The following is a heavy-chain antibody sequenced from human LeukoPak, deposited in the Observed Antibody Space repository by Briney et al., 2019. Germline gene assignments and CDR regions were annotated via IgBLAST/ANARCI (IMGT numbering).Heavy chain of an antibody. Sequence: GGSLRLSCAASGFSFSSYGMHWVRQAAGKGLEWVAFIRYDGSSKYYADSVKGRFTISRDNSKNTLYLELNSLRVEDTAVYYCAKQYSSWSRFDYWGQGTLVTVSS. D-gene: IGHD6-6*01. CDR2: IRYDGSSK. CDR3: AKQYSSWSRFDY. V-gene: IGHV3-30*02. J-gene: IGHJ4*02. CDR1: GFSFSSYG.